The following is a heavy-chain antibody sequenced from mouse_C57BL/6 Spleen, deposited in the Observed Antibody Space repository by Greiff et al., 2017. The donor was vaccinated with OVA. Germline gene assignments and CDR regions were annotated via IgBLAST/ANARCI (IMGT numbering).Heavy chain of an antibody. CDR2: IYPGDGDT. CDR1: GYAFSSSW. D-gene: IGHD2-2*01. CDR3: ASKRGNYGYDGDWYFDV. V-gene: IGHV1-82*01. J-gene: IGHJ1*03. Sequence: QVQLQQSGPELVKPGASVKISCKASGYAFSSSWMNWVKQRPGKGLEWIGRIYPGDGDTNYNGKFKGKATLTADKSSSTAYMQLSSLTSEDSAVYCCASKRGNYGYDGDWYFDVWGTGTTVTVSS.